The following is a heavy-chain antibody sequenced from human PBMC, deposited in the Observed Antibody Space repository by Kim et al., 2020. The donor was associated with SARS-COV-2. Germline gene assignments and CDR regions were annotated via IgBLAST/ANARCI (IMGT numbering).Heavy chain of an antibody. Sequence: GGSLRLSCAASGFTFSSYAMHWVRQAPGKGLEWVAVISYDGSNKYYADSVKGRFTISRDNSKNTLYLQMNSLRAEDTAVYYCARDHGYNWNYVLFSWVVFDPWGQGTLVTVSS. V-gene: IGHV3-30*04. CDR2: ISYDGSNK. J-gene: IGHJ5*02. D-gene: IGHD1-7*01. CDR3: ARDHGYNWNYVLFSWVVFDP. CDR1: GFTFSSYA.